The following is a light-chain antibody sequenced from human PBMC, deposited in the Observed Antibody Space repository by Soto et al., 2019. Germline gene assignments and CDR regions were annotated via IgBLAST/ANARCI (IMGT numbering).Light chain of an antibody. J-gene: IGKJ4*01. V-gene: IGKV1-39*01. CDR3: QQSYNTPLT. CDR1: QSISGN. CDR2: TTS. Sequence: DIQMTQSPSSLSASVGDRVSITCRASQSISGNLNWYQQKPGKAPKTLIHTTSSLQSWVPSRFSGSGFGTDFTLTISSLQPEDFATYYCQQSYNTPLTLGGGTKVDIK.